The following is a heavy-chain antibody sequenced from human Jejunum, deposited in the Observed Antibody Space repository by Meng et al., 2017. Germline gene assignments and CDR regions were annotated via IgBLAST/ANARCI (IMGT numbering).Heavy chain of an antibody. CDR2: IKSMATGGTT. CDR1: GFTFSSVW. D-gene: IGHD3-22*01. J-gene: IGHJ4*02. Sequence: GESLKISCAASGFTFSSVWMAWVRQAPGKGLEWVGGIKSMATGGTTDFAAPVNGRFTISRDDSKNTLYLQMDSLKTEETAVYYCTSTFHSDSSGSYWGQGALVTVSS. V-gene: IGHV3-15*01. CDR3: TSTFHSDSSGSY.